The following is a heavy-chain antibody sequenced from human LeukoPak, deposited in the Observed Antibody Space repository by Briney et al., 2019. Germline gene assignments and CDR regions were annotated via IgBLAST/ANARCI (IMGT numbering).Heavy chain of an antibody. CDR1: GYTFTSYD. CDR3: ARGGYSSGWLLFDY. Sequence: ASVKVSCKASGYTFTSYDINWVRQATGQGLEWMGWMNPNSGNTGYAQKFQGRVTMTRNTSISTAYMELSSLRSEDTAVYYCARGGYSSGWLLFDYWGQGTLVTVSS. CDR2: MNPNSGNT. J-gene: IGHJ4*02. V-gene: IGHV1-8*01. D-gene: IGHD6-19*01.